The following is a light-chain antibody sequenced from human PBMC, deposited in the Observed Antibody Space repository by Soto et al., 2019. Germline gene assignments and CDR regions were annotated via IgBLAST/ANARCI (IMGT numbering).Light chain of an antibody. CDR2: GAS. CDR1: QSVTSR. V-gene: IGKV3-20*01. Sequence: EVVLTQSPATLSLSPGERATLSCRASQSVTSRLAWYQHKPGQAPRLLISGASSRATGTPDRFSGSGSGTDFTLTISRLEPEDFALYYCQHYGASPITFGQGTRLEI. CDR3: QHYGASPIT. J-gene: IGKJ5*01.